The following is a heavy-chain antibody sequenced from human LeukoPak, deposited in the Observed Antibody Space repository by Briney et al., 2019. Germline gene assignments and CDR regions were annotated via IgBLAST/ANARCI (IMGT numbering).Heavy chain of an antibody. V-gene: IGHV1-69*13. J-gene: IGHJ6*02. D-gene: IGHD5-18*01. CDR3: AKGGRYSYGPSYYYYGMDV. CDR1: GGTFSSYA. Sequence: SVKVSCKASGGTFSSYAISWVRQAPGQGLEWMGGIIPIFGTANYAQKFQGRVTITADESTSTAYMELSSLRSEDTAVYYCAKGGRYSYGPSYYYYGMDVWGQGTTVTVSS. CDR2: IIPIFGTA.